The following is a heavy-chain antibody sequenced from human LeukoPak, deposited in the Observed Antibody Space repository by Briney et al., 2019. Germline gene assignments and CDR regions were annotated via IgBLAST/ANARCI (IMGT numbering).Heavy chain of an antibody. V-gene: IGHV4-38-2*01. CDR3: ARQNYYDSSGYYLGY. CDR2: IYHSGST. Sequence: SETLSLTCAVSGYSISSGYYWGWIRQPPGKGLEWIGSIYHSGSTYYNPSLKSRVTISVDTSKNQFSLKLSSVTAADTAVYYCARQNYYDSSGYYLGYWGQGTLVTVSS. J-gene: IGHJ4*02. CDR1: GYSISSGYY. D-gene: IGHD3-22*01.